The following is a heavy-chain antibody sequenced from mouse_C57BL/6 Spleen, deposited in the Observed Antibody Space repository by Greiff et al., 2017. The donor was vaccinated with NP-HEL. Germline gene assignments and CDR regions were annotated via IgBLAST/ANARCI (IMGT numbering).Heavy chain of an antibody. D-gene: IGHD1-1*01. J-gene: IGHJ2*01. CDR2: INPNNGGT. CDR1: GYTFTDYN. V-gene: IGHV1-18*01. CDR3: ARCGEDLSSDYYGSSPFDY. Sequence: EVQLQESGPELVKPGASVKIPCKASGYTFTDYNMDWVKQSHGKSLEWIGDINPNNGGTIYNQKFKGKATLTVDKSSSTAYMELRSLTSEDTAVYYCARCGEDLSSDYYGSSPFDYWGQGTTLTVSS.